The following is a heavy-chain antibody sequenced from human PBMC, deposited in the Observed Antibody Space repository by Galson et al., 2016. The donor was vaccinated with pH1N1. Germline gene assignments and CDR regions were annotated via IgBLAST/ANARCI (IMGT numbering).Heavy chain of an antibody. CDR2: IIPIFNTA. CDR3: AREDYYDTDLSDWYLDL. V-gene: IGHV1-69*13. D-gene: IGHD3-22*01. Sequence: SVKVSCKASGGTFGSYGINWVRQAPGQGVEWMGGIIPIFNTAKYAQNFQGRVTITADESTTTAYMELSSLRSEDTAVYYCAREDYYDTDLSDWYLDLWGRGTLLPVSS. J-gene: IGHJ2*01. CDR1: GGTFGSYG.